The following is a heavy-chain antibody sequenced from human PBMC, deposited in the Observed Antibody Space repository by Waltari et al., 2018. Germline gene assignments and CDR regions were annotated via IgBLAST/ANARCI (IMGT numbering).Heavy chain of an antibody. CDR2: TYSGGTRT. Sequence: EVQLLESGGDLVQPGGSLRLSCAASGFTFSTYAMGWVRQAPGKGLEWAFSVTYSGGTRTYYADSVKGRFPISRDNSKNMLYLQMNSLRAEDTALYYCAKATRPWLVPGFDYWGQGTLVTVSS. CDR1: GFTFSTYA. V-gene: IGHV3-23*03. D-gene: IGHD6-19*01. CDR3: AKATRPWLVPGFDY. J-gene: IGHJ4*02.